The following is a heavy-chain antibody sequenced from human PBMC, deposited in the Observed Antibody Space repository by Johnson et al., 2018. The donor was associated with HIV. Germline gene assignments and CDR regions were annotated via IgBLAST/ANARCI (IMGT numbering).Heavy chain of an antibody. V-gene: IGHV3-7*05. CDR1: GFAFGSYW. D-gene: IGHD4-11*01. Sequence: EVQVVESGGGLVQPGGSLRLSCAASGFAFGSYWMHWVRQAPGKGLQWVANINQYGSEEYYVDSVKGRFTISRDNAKNSMYLQMNTRNAEDTAVYYCASSTVMMTDDAVDIWGQGTVVTVSP. CDR3: ASSTVMMTDDAVDI. CDR2: INQYGSEE. J-gene: IGHJ3*02.